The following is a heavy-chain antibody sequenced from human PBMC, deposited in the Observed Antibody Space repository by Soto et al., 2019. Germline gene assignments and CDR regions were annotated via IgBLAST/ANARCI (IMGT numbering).Heavy chain of an antibody. CDR1: GFTFSNYG. Sequence: QVQLVESGGGVVQPGRSLRLSCAASGFTFSNYGIHWVRQAPGKGLGGGAVISYDGSNKYYADSVKGRFTISRDNSKNTLYLQMNSLRAEDTAVYYCAKGDWFDPWGQGTLVTVSS. J-gene: IGHJ5*02. CDR3: AKGDWFDP. V-gene: IGHV3-30*18. CDR2: ISYDGSNK.